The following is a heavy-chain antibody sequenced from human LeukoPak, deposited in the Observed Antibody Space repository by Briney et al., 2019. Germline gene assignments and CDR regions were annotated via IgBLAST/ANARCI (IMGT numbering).Heavy chain of an antibody. J-gene: IGHJ3*02. Sequence: GRSLRLSCAASGFTFNDHAMYWVRQAPGKGLEWGSGINWNSDNIGYADSVKGRFTISRDDAKNSLFLQMNSLRAEDTALYYCARASYYYDTTGLGAVDIWGQGTMVTVSS. CDR1: GFTFNDHA. D-gene: IGHD3-22*01. V-gene: IGHV3-9*01. CDR3: ARASYYYDTTGLGAVDI. CDR2: INWNSDNI.